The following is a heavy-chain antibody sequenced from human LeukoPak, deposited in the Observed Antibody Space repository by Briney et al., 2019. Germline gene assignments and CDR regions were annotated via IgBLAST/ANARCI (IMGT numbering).Heavy chain of an antibody. Sequence: GGSLRLSCAASGFTFGTYAMTWVRQAPGKGLEWVSPITGNGGSTYYADSVKGRFTISRDNSKNTLYLQMDSLRAEDTAVYHCARDSGSYLQPTDYWGQGTLVTVSS. CDR3: ARDSGSYLQPTDY. J-gene: IGHJ4*02. CDR2: ITGNGGST. CDR1: GFTFGTYA. D-gene: IGHD1-26*01. V-gene: IGHV3-23*01.